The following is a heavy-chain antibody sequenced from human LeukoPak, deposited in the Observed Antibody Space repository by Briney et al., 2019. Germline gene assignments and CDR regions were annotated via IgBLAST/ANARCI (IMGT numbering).Heavy chain of an antibody. Sequence: ASVKVSCKASGYTFTSYDINWVRQTTGQGLEWMGWMNPNSGNTGYAQKIQGRVSMTRNTSTSTAYMELSSLRSEDTAVYYCARQISGYTTYYYYYGMDVWGQGTTVTVSS. CDR1: GYTFTSYD. J-gene: IGHJ6*02. D-gene: IGHD3-22*01. CDR3: ARQISGYTTYYYYYGMDV. V-gene: IGHV1-8*01. CDR2: MNPNSGNT.